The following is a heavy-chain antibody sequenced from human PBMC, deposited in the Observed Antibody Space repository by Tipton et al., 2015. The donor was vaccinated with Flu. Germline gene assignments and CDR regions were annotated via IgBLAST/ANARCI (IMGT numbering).Heavy chain of an antibody. D-gene: IGHD3-10*02. V-gene: IGHV4-38-2*01. CDR2: IYRSGST. J-gene: IGHJ4*02. Sequence: LRLSCSVSGYSINSGYYWGWVRRPPGKGLEWIGTIYRSGSTYYNPSLKSRLTISVDTSQNQFSLRLNSVTAADTAVYYCARHTGDSVRGVIDYWGQGTLVTVSS. CDR1: GYSINSGYY. CDR3: ARHTGDSVRGVIDY.